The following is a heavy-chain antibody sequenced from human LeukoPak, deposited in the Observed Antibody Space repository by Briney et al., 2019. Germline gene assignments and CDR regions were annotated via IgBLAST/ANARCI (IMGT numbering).Heavy chain of an antibody. CDR1: GDSFSYFY. CDR3: ARGVVAAAGRTFDF. CDR2: IYISGST. D-gene: IGHD6-13*01. J-gene: IGHJ4*02. Sequence: SETLSLTCTVSGDSFSYFYWSWIRQPPGKGLEWIGYIYISGSTNYNPSLKSRVTISLDTSKNQFSLKLSSVTAADTAVYYCARGVVAAAGRTFDFWGQGTLVTVSS. V-gene: IGHV4-59*01.